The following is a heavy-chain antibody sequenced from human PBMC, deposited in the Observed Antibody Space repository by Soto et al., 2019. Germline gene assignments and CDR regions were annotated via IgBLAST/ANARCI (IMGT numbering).Heavy chain of an antibody. V-gene: IGHV1-8*01. CDR1: GYTFTSYD. CDR2: MNPNSGNT. J-gene: IGHJ5*02. CDR3: ARGPMGDYIWGSYPKAYWFDP. Sequence: ASVKVSCKASGYTFTSYDINWVRQATGQGLEWMGWMNPNSGNTGYAQKFQGRVTMTRNTSISTAYMELSSLRSEDTAVYYCARGPMGDYIWGSYPKAYWFDPWGQGTLVTVSS. D-gene: IGHD3-16*02.